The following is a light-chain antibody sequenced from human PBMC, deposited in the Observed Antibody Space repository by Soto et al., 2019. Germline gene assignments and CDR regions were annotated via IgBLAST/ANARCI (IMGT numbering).Light chain of an antibody. CDR3: SVYTARSTLV. Sequence: QSALTQPASVSGSAGQSITISCSGTSSDVGAYNLVSGYQQHPGTAPKLIIYEVRNRPSGISSRFSGSRSGNTASLTISGLQSEDEGDYYCSVYTARSTLVFGGGTKLTVL. CDR2: EVR. CDR1: SSDVGAYNL. J-gene: IGLJ3*02. V-gene: IGLV2-14*01.